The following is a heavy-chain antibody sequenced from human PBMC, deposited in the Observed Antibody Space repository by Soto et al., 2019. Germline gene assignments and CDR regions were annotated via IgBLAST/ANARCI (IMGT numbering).Heavy chain of an antibody. Sequence: PSETLSLTCTVSGGSISSGDYYWSWIRQPPGKGLEWIGYIYYSGSTYYNPSLKSRVTISVDTSKNQFSLKLSSVTAADTAVYYCARVRYYYDSSGYYRTPGFDYWGQGTLVTVPQ. CDR3: ARVRYYYDSSGYYRTPGFDY. V-gene: IGHV4-30-4*01. CDR2: IYYSGST. D-gene: IGHD3-22*01. J-gene: IGHJ4*02. CDR1: GGSISSGDYY.